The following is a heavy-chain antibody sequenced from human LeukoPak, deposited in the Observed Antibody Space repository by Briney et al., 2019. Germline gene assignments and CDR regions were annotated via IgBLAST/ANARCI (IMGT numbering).Heavy chain of an antibody. Sequence: PGGSLRLSCAASGFTFSSYAMHWVRQAPGKGLEWVAVISYDGSNKYYADSVKGRFTISRDNSKNTLYLQMNSLRAEDTAVYYCARDLGPKWELLPNLVYWGQGTLVTVSS. V-gene: IGHV3-30-3*01. D-gene: IGHD1-26*01. CDR2: ISYDGSNK. CDR3: ARDLGPKWELLPNLVY. CDR1: GFTFSSYA. J-gene: IGHJ4*02.